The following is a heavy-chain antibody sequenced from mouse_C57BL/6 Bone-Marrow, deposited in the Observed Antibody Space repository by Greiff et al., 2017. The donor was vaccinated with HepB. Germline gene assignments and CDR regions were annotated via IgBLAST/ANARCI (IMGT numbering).Heavy chain of an antibody. CDR2: IYPRSGNT. Sequence: VQLQQPGTELVKPGASVKLSCKASGYTFTSYGISWVKQRTGQGLEWIGEIYPRSGNTYYNEKFKGKATLTADKSSSTAYMELRSLTSEDSAVYFCARKDSNYPYAMDYWGQGTSVTVSS. CDR3: ARKDSNYPYAMDY. J-gene: IGHJ4*01. D-gene: IGHD2-5*01. V-gene: IGHV1-81*01. CDR1: GYTFTSYG.